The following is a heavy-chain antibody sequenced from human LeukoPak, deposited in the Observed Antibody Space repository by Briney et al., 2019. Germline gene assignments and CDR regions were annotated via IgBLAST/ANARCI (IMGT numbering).Heavy chain of an antibody. CDR1: GGSFSGYY. J-gene: IGHJ4*02. Sequence: SETLSLTCAVYGGSFSGYYWSWIRQPPGKGLEWIGSIYYSGSTYYNPSLKSRVTISVDTSKNQFSLKLSSVTAADTAVYYCARRKFGELLYLGFDYWGQGTLVTVSS. CDR3: ARRKFGELLYLGFDY. D-gene: IGHD3-10*01. V-gene: IGHV4-34*01. CDR2: IYYSGST.